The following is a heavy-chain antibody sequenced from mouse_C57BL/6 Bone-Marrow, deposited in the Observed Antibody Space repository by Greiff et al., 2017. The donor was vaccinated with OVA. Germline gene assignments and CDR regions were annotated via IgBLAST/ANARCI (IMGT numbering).Heavy chain of an antibody. Sequence: QVQLQQPGAELVRPGTSVKLSCKASGYTFTSYWMHWVKQRPGQGLEWIGVIDPSDSYTNYNQKFKGKSTLTVDTSSNTAYMQLSSLTSEDSAVYYCARNSFAYWGQGTLVTVSA. CDR1: GYTFTSYW. CDR2: IDPSDSYT. V-gene: IGHV1-59*01. CDR3: ARNSFAY. J-gene: IGHJ3*01.